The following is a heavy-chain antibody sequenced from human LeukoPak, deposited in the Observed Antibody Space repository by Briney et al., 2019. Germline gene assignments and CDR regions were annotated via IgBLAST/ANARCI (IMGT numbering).Heavy chain of an antibody. J-gene: IGHJ6*02. Sequence: PGGSLRLSCAASGFTFDDYAMNWVRQAPGKGLEWVSAISWNSGSIGYADSVKGRFTISRDNAKNSLYLQMNSLRAEDTALYYCAKTGYCSSTSCATHYYYYGMDVWGQGTTVTVSS. CDR2: ISWNSGSI. CDR3: AKTGYCSSTSCATHYYYYGMDV. V-gene: IGHV3-9*01. D-gene: IGHD2-2*01. CDR1: GFTFDDYA.